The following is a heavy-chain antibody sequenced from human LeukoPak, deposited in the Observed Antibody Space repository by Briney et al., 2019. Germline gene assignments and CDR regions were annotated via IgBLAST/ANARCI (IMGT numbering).Heavy chain of an antibody. J-gene: IGHJ6*02. CDR1: GYTFTGYY. Sequence: ASVKVSCKASGYTFTGYYMHWVRQAPGQGLEWMGWINPNSGGTNYAQKFQGWVTMTRDTSISTAYMELSRLRSDDTAVYYCAREKVKEAGLTGPYYYYGMDVWGQGTTVTVSS. D-gene: IGHD3-9*01. CDR2: INPNSGGT. V-gene: IGHV1-2*04. CDR3: AREKVKEAGLTGPYYYYGMDV.